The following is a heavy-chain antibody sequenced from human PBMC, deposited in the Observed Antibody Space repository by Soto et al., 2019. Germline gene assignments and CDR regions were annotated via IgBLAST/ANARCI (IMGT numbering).Heavy chain of an antibody. CDR2: IKSKTDGGTT. J-gene: IGHJ4*02. Sequence: EVQLVESGGDLVKPGGSLRLSCAASEFTFTYACMSWVRQAPGKGLEWVGRIKSKTDGGTTDYAAPVKGRFTISRDESQNTLYLQMNSLKTEDTAVYYCTSLYYGHWGQGTLVTVSS. CDR3: TSLYYGH. V-gene: IGHV3-15*01. CDR1: EFTFTYAC. D-gene: IGHD3-16*02.